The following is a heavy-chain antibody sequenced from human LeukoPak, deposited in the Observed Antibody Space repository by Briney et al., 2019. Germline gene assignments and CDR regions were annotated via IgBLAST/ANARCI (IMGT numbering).Heavy chain of an antibody. CDR2: MYYRGNT. J-gene: IGHJ4*02. Sequence: SETLSLTCTVSGGSIRSYYWSWIRQPPGKGLEWIGYMYYRGNTNYNPSLKSRVTISVDMSKNQFSLKLSSVTAADTAVYYCATGVHGIAAAGDYYFDYWGQGTLVTVSS. CDR3: ATGVHGIAAAGDYYFDY. V-gene: IGHV4-59*01. D-gene: IGHD6-13*01. CDR1: GGSIRSYY.